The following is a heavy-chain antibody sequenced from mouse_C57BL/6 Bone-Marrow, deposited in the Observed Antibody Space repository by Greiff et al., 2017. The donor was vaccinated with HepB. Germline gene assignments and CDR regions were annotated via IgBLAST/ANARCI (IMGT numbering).Heavy chain of an antibody. V-gene: IGHV1-5*01. CDR2: IYPGNSDN. J-gene: IGHJ3*01. Sequence: VQLQQSGTVLARPGASVKMSCKTSGYTFTSYWMHWVKQRPGQGLEWIGAIYPGNSDNSYTQKFKGKAKLTAVTSASTAYMELSSLTNEDSAVYYCTRRKSYYYGSSPFAYWGQGTLVTVSA. CDR3: TRRKSYYYGSSPFAY. CDR1: GYTFTSYW. D-gene: IGHD1-1*01.